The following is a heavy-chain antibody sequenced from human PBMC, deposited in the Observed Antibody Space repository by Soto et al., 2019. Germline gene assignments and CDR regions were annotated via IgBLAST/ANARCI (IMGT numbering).Heavy chain of an antibody. CDR2: ISGSGGST. V-gene: IGHV3-23*01. J-gene: IGHJ4*02. D-gene: IGHD3-9*01. CDR1: GFTFSSYA. Sequence: PVGSLRLSCAASGFTFSSYAMSWVRQAPGKGLEWVSAISGSGGSTYYADSVKGRFTISRDNSKNTLYLQMNSLRAEDTAVYYCAKDTYDILTGYPLVENYFDYWGQGTLVTVSS. CDR3: AKDTYDILTGYPLVENYFDY.